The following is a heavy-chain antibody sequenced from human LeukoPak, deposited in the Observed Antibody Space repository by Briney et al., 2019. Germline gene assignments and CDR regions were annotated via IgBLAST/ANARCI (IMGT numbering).Heavy chain of an antibody. CDR3: ARDPITIFGVVIARFDY. J-gene: IGHJ4*02. Sequence: ASVKLSCKASGYTFTGYYTHWVRQAPGQGLEWMGWINPNSGGTNYAQKFQGRVTMTRDTSISTAYMELSRLRSDDTAVYYCARDPITIFGVVIARFDYWGQGTLVTVSS. D-gene: IGHD3-3*01. CDR1: GYTFTGYY. CDR2: INPNSGGT. V-gene: IGHV1-2*02.